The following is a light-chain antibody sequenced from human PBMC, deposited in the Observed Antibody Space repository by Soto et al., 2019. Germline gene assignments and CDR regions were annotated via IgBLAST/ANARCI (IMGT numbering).Light chain of an antibody. J-gene: IGLJ1*01. V-gene: IGLV3-21*02. CDR1: ELGGKS. CDR3: QVWDSRSDHYV. CDR2: DDR. Sequence: SYELTQPPSVSVAPGQTARVTCGGNELGGKSVHWYQQKAGQAPVLVVYDDRDRPSGIPDRFSGSNSGNTATLTINRVDAGDEADYYCQVWDSRSDHYVFGTGTKLTVL.